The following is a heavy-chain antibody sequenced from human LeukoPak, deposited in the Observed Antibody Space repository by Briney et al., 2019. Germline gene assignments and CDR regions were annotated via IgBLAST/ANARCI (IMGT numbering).Heavy chain of an antibody. J-gene: IGHJ3*01. CDR1: GLTFSTYD. CDR3: ARGGYSGFDV. CDR2: IGKGGDT. Sequence: GGSLRLSCAASGLTFSTYDMHWVRQATGECMEWVSGIGKGGDTYYVGSVKGRFTISRENAKNSLYLQMNILRSGDTAVYYCARGGYSGFDVWGQGTVVTVSS. V-gene: IGHV3-13*04. D-gene: IGHD5-12*01.